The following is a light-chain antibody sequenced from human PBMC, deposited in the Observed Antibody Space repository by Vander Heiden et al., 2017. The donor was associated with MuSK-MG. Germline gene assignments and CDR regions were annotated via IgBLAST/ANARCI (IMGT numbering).Light chain of an antibody. Sequence: DPVTITCRASQDISSYLAWYQQKPGKVPKLLIYAASTLQSGVPSRFSGSGSGTDFTLTISSLQPEDVATYYCQKYNSAPWRFGQGTKVEIK. V-gene: IGKV1-27*01. CDR2: AAS. CDR3: QKYNSAPWR. J-gene: IGKJ1*01. CDR1: QDISSY.